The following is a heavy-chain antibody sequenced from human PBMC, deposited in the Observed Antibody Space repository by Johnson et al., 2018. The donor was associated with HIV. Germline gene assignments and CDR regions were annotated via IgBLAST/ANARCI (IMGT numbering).Heavy chain of an antibody. Sequence: VQVVESGGGLIQPGGSLRLSCAASGFTVSSNYMSWVRQAPGKGLEWVSVIGTAGDTYYPDSVEGRFDISRENSKNSHYLHMNSLRPEDTAIYYCVREGYSSSSDAFDIWGQGTMVTVSS. CDR2: IGTAGDT. J-gene: IGHJ3*02. V-gene: IGHV3-66*03. CDR1: GFTVSSNY. CDR3: VREGYSSSSDAFDI. D-gene: IGHD6-6*01.